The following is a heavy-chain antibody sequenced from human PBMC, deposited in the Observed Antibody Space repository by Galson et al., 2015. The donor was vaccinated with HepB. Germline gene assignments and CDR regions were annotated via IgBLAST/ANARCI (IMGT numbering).Heavy chain of an antibody. Sequence: SLRLSCAASGFTFSSYGMDWVRQAPGKGLEWVAHISYDGTNIKYADSVKGRFTISRDDSKNTLYVHMNSLRPEDTAVYYCAKDIGDIGGSGWGRYYYGVDVRGQGTTVTVSS. J-gene: IGHJ6*02. CDR1: GFTFSSYG. CDR2: ISYDGTNI. V-gene: IGHV3-30*18. D-gene: IGHD3-16*01. CDR3: AKDIGDIGGSGWGRYYYGVDV.